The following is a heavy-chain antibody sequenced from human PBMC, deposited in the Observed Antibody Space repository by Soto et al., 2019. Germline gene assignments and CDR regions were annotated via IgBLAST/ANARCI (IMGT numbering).Heavy chain of an antibody. CDR2: IYYSGNT. V-gene: IGHV4-39*01. D-gene: IGHD3-9*01. Sequence: PSETLSLTCTVSGSSISSRVYYWGWIRQPPGKGLEWIGSIYYSGNTYYNSSLKSRVIISVATSENQLSLKLSSVTAADTAVYYCARSIELRYFEYWGRGTLVTVSS. CDR3: ARSIELRYFEY. CDR1: GSSISSRVYY. J-gene: IGHJ4*02.